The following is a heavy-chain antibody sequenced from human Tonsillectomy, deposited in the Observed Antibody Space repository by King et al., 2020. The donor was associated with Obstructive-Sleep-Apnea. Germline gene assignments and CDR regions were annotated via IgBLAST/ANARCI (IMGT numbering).Heavy chain of an antibody. J-gene: IGHJ4*02. D-gene: IGHD1-20*01. Sequence: QLQESGPGQVKPSETLSLTCSVAGGSIKDFFWSWIRLPPGKGLEWIGYVYHIGGTSYSPSLQSRVTMSIDTSRNNFSLQLSAVTAADTAVYYCARGVTGTTKIRRCKTFYFDYWGLATLVTVSS. V-gene: IGHV4-59*01. CDR1: GGSIKDFF. CDR3: ARGVTGTTKIRRCKTFYFDY. CDR2: VYHIGGT.